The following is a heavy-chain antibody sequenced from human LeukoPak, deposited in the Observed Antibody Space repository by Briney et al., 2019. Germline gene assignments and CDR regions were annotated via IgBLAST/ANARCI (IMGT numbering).Heavy chain of an antibody. V-gene: IGHV4-39*01. CDR2: FYDSGST. CDR3: ARHTRPGCSGYENAFDI. D-gene: IGHD5-12*01. Sequence: SETLSLPCTVSGGSIRSRNYYWDWIRQPPGKGLEWIGNFYDSGSTYYNPSLKSRVTISGDTSKNQFSLKLTSVTAADTAVYYCARHTRPGCSGYENAFDIWGQGTMVTVSS. J-gene: IGHJ3*02. CDR1: GGSIRSRNYY.